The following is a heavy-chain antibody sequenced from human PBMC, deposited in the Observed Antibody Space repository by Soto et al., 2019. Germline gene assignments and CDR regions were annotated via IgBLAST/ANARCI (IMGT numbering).Heavy chain of an antibody. J-gene: IGHJ4*02. CDR3: ARGGINATKPKY. CDR1: GYSFGAYW. CDR2: IFPGDSDT. V-gene: IGHV5-51*01. Sequence: PGESLKISCQGSGYSFGAYWIGWVRQMPGKGLEWLGIIFPGDSDTRYRLCFQGQVTISVDKSINTAYLQWSSLKTPDTAKYFCARGGINATKPKYCGQGTQVTV. D-gene: IGHD1-26*01.